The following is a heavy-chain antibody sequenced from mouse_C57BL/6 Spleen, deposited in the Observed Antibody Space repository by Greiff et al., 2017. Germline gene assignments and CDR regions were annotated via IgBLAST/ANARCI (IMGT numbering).Heavy chain of an antibody. D-gene: IGHD2-2*01. V-gene: IGHV1-18*01. J-gene: IGHJ4*01. CDR2: INPNNGGT. CDR1: GYTFTDYN. Sequence: EVQLQQSGPELVKPGASVKIPCKASGYTFTDYNMDWVKQSHGKSLEWIGDINPNNGGTIYNQKFKGKATLTVDKSSSTAYMELRSLTSEDTAVYYCARRGISLWFGGQGTSVTVSS. CDR3: ARRGISLWF.